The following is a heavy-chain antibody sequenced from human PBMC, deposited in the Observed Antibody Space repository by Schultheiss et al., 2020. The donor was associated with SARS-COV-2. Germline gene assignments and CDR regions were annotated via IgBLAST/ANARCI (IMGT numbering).Heavy chain of an antibody. D-gene: IGHD3-16*02. Sequence: GESLKISCAASGFTVSSNYMSWVRQAPGKGLEWLSIIYSGGSTYYADSVKGRFTISRDNSKNTLYLQMNSLRAEDTAVYYCASPMIPFGGVIDTTDYLGQGTLVTVSS. CDR1: GFTVSSNY. CDR2: IYSGGST. J-gene: IGHJ4*02. V-gene: IGHV3-53*01. CDR3: ASPMIPFGGVIDTTDY.